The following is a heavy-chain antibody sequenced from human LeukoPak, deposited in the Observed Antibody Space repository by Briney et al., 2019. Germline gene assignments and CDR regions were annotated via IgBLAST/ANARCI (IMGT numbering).Heavy chain of an antibody. D-gene: IGHD3-10*01. J-gene: IGHJ3*02. CDR2: ITTSGGST. Sequence: PGGSLRVSCAASGFTFSSYAMSWVRQAPGEGLEWVSSITTSGGSTYYADSVKGRFTISRDNAKNTLYLQMNSLRAEDTAVYYCAKDHYVSGRYDAFDIWGQGTMVTVSS. CDR1: GFTFSSYA. V-gene: IGHV3-23*01. CDR3: AKDHYVSGRYDAFDI.